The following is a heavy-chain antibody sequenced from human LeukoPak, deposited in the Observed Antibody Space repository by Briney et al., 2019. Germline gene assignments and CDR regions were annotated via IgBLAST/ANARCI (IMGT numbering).Heavy chain of an antibody. CDR1: GYTFTGYY. Sequence: ASVKVSCKASGYTFTGYYMHWVRQAPGQGLEWMGWINPNSGGTNYAQKFQGRVTMTRDTSISTAYMGLSRLRSDDTAVYYCARAYSVATILLDYWGQGTLVTVSS. D-gene: IGHD5-24*01. J-gene: IGHJ4*02. V-gene: IGHV1-2*02. CDR2: INPNSGGT. CDR3: ARAYSVATILLDY.